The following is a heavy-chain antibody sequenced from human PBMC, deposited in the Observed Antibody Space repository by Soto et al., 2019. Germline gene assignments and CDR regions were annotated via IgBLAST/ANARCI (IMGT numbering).Heavy chain of an antibody. CDR1: GFTFSSYA. CDR2: ISYDGSNK. CDR3: ARALIDSGGSWHIPLYYYYYGMDV. D-gene: IGHD2-15*01. Sequence: QVQLVESGGGVVQPGRSLRHSCAASGFTFSSYAMHWVRQAPGKGLEWVAVISYDGSNKYYADSVKGRFTISRDNSKNTLYLQMNSLRAEDTAVYYCARALIDSGGSWHIPLYYYYYGMDVWGQGTTVTVSS. V-gene: IGHV3-30-3*01. J-gene: IGHJ6*02.